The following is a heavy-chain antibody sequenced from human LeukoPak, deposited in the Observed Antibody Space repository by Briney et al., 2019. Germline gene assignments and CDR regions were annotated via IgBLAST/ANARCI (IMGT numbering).Heavy chain of an antibody. CDR3: AKDIRIVVVISFDY. Sequence: GGSLRLSCAASGFTFSSYAMSWVRQAPGKGLEWVSAISGSGGSTYYADSVKGRFTISRDNSKNTLYLQVNSLRAEDTAVYYCAKDIRIVVVISFDYWGQGTLVTVSS. D-gene: IGHD3-22*01. CDR2: ISGSGGST. J-gene: IGHJ4*02. V-gene: IGHV3-23*01. CDR1: GFTFSSYA.